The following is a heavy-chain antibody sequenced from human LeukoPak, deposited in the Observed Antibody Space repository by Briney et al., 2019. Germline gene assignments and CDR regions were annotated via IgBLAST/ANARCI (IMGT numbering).Heavy chain of an antibody. CDR2: IYHSGST. CDR1: GGSISSGGYY. Sequence: PSETLSLTCTVSGGSISSGGYYWSWIRQPPGKGLEWIGYIYHSGSTYYNPSLKSRVTISVDRSKNQFSLKLSSVTAADTAVYYCASALGAALRRPFDYWGQGTLVTVSS. CDR3: ASALGAALRRPFDY. J-gene: IGHJ4*02. D-gene: IGHD1-26*01. V-gene: IGHV4-30-2*01.